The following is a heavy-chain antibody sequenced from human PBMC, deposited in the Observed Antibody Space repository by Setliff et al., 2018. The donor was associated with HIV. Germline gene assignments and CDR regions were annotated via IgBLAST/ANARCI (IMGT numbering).Heavy chain of an antibody. Sequence: TLSLTCAVYGGSLSGYYWTWIRQPPGKGLEWIGEINHSGSTNYNPSLKSRVTISIDTSKNQFPLKLSSVTAADTAMYYCARGRMATVLIRNWIDPWGQGSLVTVSS. J-gene: IGHJ5*02. V-gene: IGHV4-34*01. CDR2: INHSGST. CDR1: GGSLSGYY. D-gene: IGHD4-4*01. CDR3: ARGRMATVLIRNWIDP.